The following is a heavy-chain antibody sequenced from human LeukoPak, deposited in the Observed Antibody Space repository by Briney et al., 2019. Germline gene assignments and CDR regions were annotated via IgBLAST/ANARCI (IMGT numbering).Heavy chain of an antibody. D-gene: IGHD4-23*01. Sequence: GXSLRLSCAASGFTFSSYAMSWVRQAPGKGLEWVSAISGSGGSTYYADSVKGRFTISRDNSKNTLYLQMNSLRAEDTAVYYCAKDLLYGGNSDYWGQGTLVTVSS. CDR1: GFTFSSYA. V-gene: IGHV3-23*01. CDR3: AKDLLYGGNSDY. J-gene: IGHJ4*02. CDR2: ISGSGGST.